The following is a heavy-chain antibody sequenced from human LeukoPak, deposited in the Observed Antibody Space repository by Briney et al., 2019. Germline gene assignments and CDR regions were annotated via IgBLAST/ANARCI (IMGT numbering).Heavy chain of an antibody. CDR1: GGTFSSYA. CDR3: ARGAYDSSGYYPYYFDY. V-gene: IGHV1-69*05. J-gene: IGHJ4*02. D-gene: IGHD3-22*01. Sequence: SVKVSCQASGGTFSSYAISWVRQAPGQGLEWMGGIIPIFGTANYAQKFQGRVTITTDESTSTAYMELSSLRSEDTAVYYCARGAYDSSGYYPYYFDYWGQGTLVTVSS. CDR2: IIPIFGTA.